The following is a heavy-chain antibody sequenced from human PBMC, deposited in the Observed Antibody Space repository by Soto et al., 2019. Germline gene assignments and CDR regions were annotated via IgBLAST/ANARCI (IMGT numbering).Heavy chain of an antibody. J-gene: IGHJ5*01. Sequence: QVQLQESGPGLLRPSETLSLTCAVSRGSVSSDLFYWSWIRQPPGKGLEWIGYIYNSRSTNYNTSLKSRVTMSLDTPNNQFFLKLTSVTAADTAVYYCAREKRAGNGFDSWGQGTLVTVSS. CDR1: RGSVSSDLFY. V-gene: IGHV4-61*01. CDR3: AREKRAGNGFDS. CDR2: IYNSRST. D-gene: IGHD3-10*01.